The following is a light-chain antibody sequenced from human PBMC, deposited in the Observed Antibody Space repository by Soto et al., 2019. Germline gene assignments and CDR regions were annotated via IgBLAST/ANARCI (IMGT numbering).Light chain of an antibody. J-gene: IGKJ2*01. Sequence: ELVLTQSPGTLSLSPGERATLSCRAGQSVSSSYLAWYQQKPGQAPRLLIYGASNRATGIPDRFSGSGSGTDFTLTISRLEPEDFAVYFCQQYGRSPPFTFGQGTKV. CDR3: QQYGRSPPFT. CDR1: QSVSSSY. CDR2: GAS. V-gene: IGKV3-20*01.